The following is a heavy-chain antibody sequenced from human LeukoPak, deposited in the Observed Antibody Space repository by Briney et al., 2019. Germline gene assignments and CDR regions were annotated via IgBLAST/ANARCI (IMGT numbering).Heavy chain of an antibody. V-gene: IGHV3-74*01. D-gene: IGHD3-22*01. CDR2: ISTDGSST. CDR3: ARDDSDYYDSTLHEEGAFDI. Sequence: GGSLRLPCAASGFTFSSDWMHWVRQAPGKGLVWVSRISTDGSSTYSADSVKGRFTISRDNAKNSLYLQMNSLRAEDTAVYYCARDDSDYYDSTLHEEGAFDIWGQGTMVTVSS. J-gene: IGHJ3*02. CDR1: GFTFSSDW.